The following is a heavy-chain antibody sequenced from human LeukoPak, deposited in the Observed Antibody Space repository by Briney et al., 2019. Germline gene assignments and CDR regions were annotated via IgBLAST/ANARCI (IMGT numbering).Heavy chain of an antibody. CDR3: VRDLTIVGVAQVHH. V-gene: IGHV3-48*01. J-gene: IGHJ5*02. D-gene: IGHD1-26*01. CDR1: GFTFSIYT. CDR2: ISTNSGTI. Sequence: GGSLRLSCAASGFTFSIYTMNWVRQAPGKGLEWISYISTNSGTIWYADSVKGRFSISRDNAKNSLFLHMNSLRAEDTAVYYCVRDLTIVGVAQVHHWGQGTLVTVSS.